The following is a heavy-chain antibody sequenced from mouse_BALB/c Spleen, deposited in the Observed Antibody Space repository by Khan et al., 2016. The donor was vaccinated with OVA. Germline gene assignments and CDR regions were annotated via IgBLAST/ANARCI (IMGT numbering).Heavy chain of an antibody. V-gene: IGHV1-19*01. CDR1: GYTFTDYY. CDR2: INPNNGDT. J-gene: IGHJ1*01. CDR3: TRGLFDV. Sequence: VRLQQSGPELVKPGASVKMSCKASGYTFTDYYMKWLKQSPGKSLEWIGDINPNNGDTVYDQKFKDKATLTVDKSSSTAYLQLNSLTSEDSAVFYCTRGLFDVWGAGTTVTVSS.